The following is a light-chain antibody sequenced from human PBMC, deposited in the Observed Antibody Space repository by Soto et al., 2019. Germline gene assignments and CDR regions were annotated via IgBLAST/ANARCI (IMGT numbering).Light chain of an antibody. V-gene: IGLV2-14*01. J-gene: IGLJ1*01. Sequence: QSALTQPASVSGSPGXXXXXXXTGTSSDVGGYNYVSWYQQHPGKAPKVMIYEVSNRPSGVSNRFSGSKSGNTASLTISGLQAEDEADYYCSSYRSIGSLVFGTGTKLTVL. CDR2: EVS. CDR1: SSDVGGYNY. CDR3: SSYRSIGSLV.